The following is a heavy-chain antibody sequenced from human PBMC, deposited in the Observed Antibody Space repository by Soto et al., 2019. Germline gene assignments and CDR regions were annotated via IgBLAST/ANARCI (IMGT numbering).Heavy chain of an antibody. Sequence: SETLSLTCTVSGSISSGDYSWSWIRQPPGKGLEWIGYIYHSGSTYYNPSLKSRVTISVDRSKNQFSLKLSSVTAADTAVYYCARVYYYDSSGYYFDYWGQGTLVTVSS. D-gene: IGHD3-22*01. CDR1: GSISSGDYS. V-gene: IGHV4-30-2*01. CDR2: IYHSGST. J-gene: IGHJ4*02. CDR3: ARVYYYDSSGYYFDY.